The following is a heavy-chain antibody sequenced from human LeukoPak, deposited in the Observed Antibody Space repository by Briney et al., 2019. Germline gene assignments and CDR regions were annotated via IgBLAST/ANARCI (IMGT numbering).Heavy chain of an antibody. D-gene: IGHD6-13*01. CDR2: ISSSSYI. CDR3: ARDRSIAAAGSLDY. V-gene: IGHV3-21*01. CDR1: GFTFSSYS. J-gene: IGHJ4*02. Sequence: GGSLRLSCAASGFTFSSYSMNWVRQAPGKGLEWVSSISSSSYIYYADSVKGRFTISRDNAKNSLYLQMNSLRAEDTAVYYCARDRSIAAAGSLDYWGQGTLVTVSS.